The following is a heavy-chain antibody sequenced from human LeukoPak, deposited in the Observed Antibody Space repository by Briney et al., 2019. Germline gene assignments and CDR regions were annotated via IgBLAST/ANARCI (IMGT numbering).Heavy chain of an antibody. V-gene: IGHV3-30*18. J-gene: IGHJ4*02. CDR3: AKPLVATNIFDY. CDR2: ISYDGSNK. CDR1: GFTFSSYG. D-gene: IGHD5-12*01. Sequence: PGGSLRLSCAASGFTFSSYGMHWVRQAPGKGLEWVAVISYDGSNKYYADSVKGRFTISRDNSKNTLYLQMNSLRAEDTAVYYCAKPLVATNIFDYWGQGTLVTVSS.